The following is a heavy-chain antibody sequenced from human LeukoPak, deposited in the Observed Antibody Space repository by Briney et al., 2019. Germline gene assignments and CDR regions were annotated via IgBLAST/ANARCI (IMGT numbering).Heavy chain of an antibody. J-gene: IGHJ4*02. CDR2: IRYDGSNK. D-gene: IGHD3-22*01. V-gene: IGHV3-30*02. Sequence: GGSLRLSCAASGFTFSSYAMSWVRQAPGKGLEWVAFIRYDGSNKYYADSVKGRFTISRDNSKNTLYLQMNSLRAEDTAVYYCAKALYYYDSSGYSPPFDYWGQGTLVTVSS. CDR1: GFTFSSYA. CDR3: AKALYYYDSSGYSPPFDY.